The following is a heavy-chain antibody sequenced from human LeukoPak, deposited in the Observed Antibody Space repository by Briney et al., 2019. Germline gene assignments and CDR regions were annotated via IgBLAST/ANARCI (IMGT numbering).Heavy chain of an antibody. Sequence: GASVKVSCKASGYTFTSYGISWVRQAPGQGLEWMGWISAYNGNTNYAQNLQGRVTMTTDTSTSTAYMELRSLRSDDTAVYYCARDRIAVAGSSGKGVDYWGQGTLVTVSS. CDR2: ISAYNGNT. J-gene: IGHJ4*02. CDR3: ARDRIAVAGSSGKGVDY. D-gene: IGHD6-19*01. V-gene: IGHV1-18*01. CDR1: GYTFTSYG.